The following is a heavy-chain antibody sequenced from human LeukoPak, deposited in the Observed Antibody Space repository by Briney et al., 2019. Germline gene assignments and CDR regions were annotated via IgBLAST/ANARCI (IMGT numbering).Heavy chain of an antibody. J-gene: IGHJ5*02. CDR1: GYTFTSYG. V-gene: IGHV1-18*01. D-gene: IGHD4-11*01. Sequence: GASVKVSCKASGYTFTSYGISWVRQAPGQGLEWMGWISAYNGNTNYAQRFQGRVTMTRNTSIRTAYMELSSLRSEDTAVYYCARGLLGFMRSDYSNYWDNWFDPWGQGTLVTVSS. CDR3: ARGLLGFMRSDYSNYWDNWFDP. CDR2: ISAYNGNT.